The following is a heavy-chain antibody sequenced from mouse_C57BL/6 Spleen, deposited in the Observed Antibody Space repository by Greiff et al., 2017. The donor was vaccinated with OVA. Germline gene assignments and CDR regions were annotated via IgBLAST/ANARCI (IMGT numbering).Heavy chain of an antibody. V-gene: IGHV2-2*01. Sequence: VKLEESGPGLVQPSQSLSITCTVSGFSLTSYGVHWVRQSPGKGLEWLGVIWSGGSTDYNAAFISRLSISKDNSKSQVFFKMNSLQADDTAIYYCATNYDYAMDYWGQGTSVTVSS. D-gene: IGHD1-1*01. CDR3: ATNYDYAMDY. J-gene: IGHJ4*01. CDR1: GFSLTSYG. CDR2: IWSGGST.